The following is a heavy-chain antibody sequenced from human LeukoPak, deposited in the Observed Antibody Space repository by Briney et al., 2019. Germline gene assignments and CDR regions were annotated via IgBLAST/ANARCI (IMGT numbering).Heavy chain of an antibody. V-gene: IGHV3-30*18. Sequence: GRSLRLSCAASGFTFSSYGMHWVRQAPGKGLEWVAVISYDGSNKYYADSVKGRFTISRDNSKNTLYLQMNSLRAEDTAVYYCAKVCYYYDGSGYFDYWGQGTLVTVSS. J-gene: IGHJ4*02. CDR2: ISYDGSNK. CDR3: AKVCYYYDGSGYFDY. D-gene: IGHD3-22*01. CDR1: GFTFSSYG.